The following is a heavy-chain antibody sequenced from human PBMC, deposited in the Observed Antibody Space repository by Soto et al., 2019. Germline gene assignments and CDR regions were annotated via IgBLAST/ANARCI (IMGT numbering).Heavy chain of an antibody. V-gene: IGHV3-48*02. CDR2: ISSSISTM. Sequence: EVQLVESGGCLVQPGGSLRLSCAASGFTFRSYSMNWVRQAPGKGLEWLSYISSSISTMHYADSVKGRFTISRDNAKNSLYLQINSLRDEDTAVYYCAREVRDTAVADFDYWGQGTLVTVSS. D-gene: IGHD5-18*01. CDR1: GFTFRSYS. J-gene: IGHJ4*02. CDR3: AREVRDTAVADFDY.